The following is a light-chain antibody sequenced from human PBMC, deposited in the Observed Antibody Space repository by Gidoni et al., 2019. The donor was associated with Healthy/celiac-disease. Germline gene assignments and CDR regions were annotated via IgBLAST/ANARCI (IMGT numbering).Light chain of an antibody. V-gene: IGLV3-21*02. J-gene: IGLJ2*01. CDR3: QVWDSSSDLVV. Sequence: SYVLTQPPSVSVAPGQTARITCGGNNIGSKRVHWYQQKPGQAPLLVVYDDSDRPSGIPERFSGSNSGNTATLTISRVEAGDEADYYCQVWDSSSDLVVFGGGTKLTVL. CDR2: DDS. CDR1: NIGSKR.